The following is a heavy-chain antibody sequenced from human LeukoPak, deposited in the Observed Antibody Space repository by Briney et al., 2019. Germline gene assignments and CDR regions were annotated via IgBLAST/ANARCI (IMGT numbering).Heavy chain of an antibody. Sequence: GGPPRLSCAASGFTVSSNYMSWVRQAPGKGLEWVSVIYSGGSTYYADSVKGRFTISRDISKNTLYLQMNSLRAEDTAVYYCAKDRGGRDGYNFDYWGQGTLVTVSS. J-gene: IGHJ4*02. V-gene: IGHV3-66*01. CDR2: IYSGGST. CDR1: GFTVSSNY. D-gene: IGHD5-24*01. CDR3: AKDRGGRDGYNFDY.